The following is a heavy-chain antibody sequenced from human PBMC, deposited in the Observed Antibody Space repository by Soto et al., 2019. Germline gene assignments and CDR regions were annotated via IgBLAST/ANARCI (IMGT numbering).Heavy chain of an antibody. Sequence: QVQLVESGGGLVKPGGSLRLSCAASGFIFSDYYMSWIRQAPGKGLEWVSYISSSGSTIYYADSVKGRFTISRDNAKNSLYLQMNSLRAEDTAVYYCAREGRYCSSTSCYTGYYGMDVWGQGTTVTVSS. D-gene: IGHD2-2*02. J-gene: IGHJ6*02. CDR1: GFIFSDYY. CDR3: AREGRYCSSTSCYTGYYGMDV. CDR2: ISSSGSTI. V-gene: IGHV3-11*01.